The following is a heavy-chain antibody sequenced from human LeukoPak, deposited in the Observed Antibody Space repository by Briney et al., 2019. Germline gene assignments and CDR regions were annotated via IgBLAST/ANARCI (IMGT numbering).Heavy chain of an antibody. CDR1: AFTFSDYS. CDR3: ARDRLTSGSYFFDY. Sequence: GGSLRLSCAASAFTFSDYSMNWVRQAPGKGLEWISYISGRSSTIYYADSVRGRFTISRDNAKNSMYLQMNSLRADDTAVYYCARDRLTSGSYFFDYWGQGTRVTVSS. J-gene: IGHJ4*02. D-gene: IGHD1-26*01. CDR2: ISGRSSTI. V-gene: IGHV3-48*01.